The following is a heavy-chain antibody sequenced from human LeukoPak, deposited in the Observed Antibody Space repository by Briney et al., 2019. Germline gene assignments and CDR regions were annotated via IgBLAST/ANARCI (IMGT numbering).Heavy chain of an antibody. J-gene: IGHJ4*02. D-gene: IGHD2-15*01. V-gene: IGHV4-59*01. CDR2: IYYSGST. Sequence: PSETLSLTCTVSGGSISSYYWSWIRQPPGKGLEWIGYIYYSGSTNYNPSLKSRVTISVDTSKNQFSLKLSSVTAADTAVYYCAREAVQDCSGGSRYYDYWGQGTLVTVSS. CDR3: AREAVQDCSGGSRYYDY. CDR1: GGSISSYY.